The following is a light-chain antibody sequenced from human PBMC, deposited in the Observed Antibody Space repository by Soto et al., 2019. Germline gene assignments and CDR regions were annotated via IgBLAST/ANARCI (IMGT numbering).Light chain of an antibody. CDR2: GAS. V-gene: IGKV3-20*01. Sequence: EIVLTKSPGTLSLSPGERATLSCRASQSVSNNYLAWYQQKPGQAHRLLIYGASNRATGIPDRFSGSGSGTDFTLTISRLEPEEFAVYYCQQYGSSPRTVGQGTKVDIK. J-gene: IGKJ1*01. CDR3: QQYGSSPRT. CDR1: QSVSNNY.